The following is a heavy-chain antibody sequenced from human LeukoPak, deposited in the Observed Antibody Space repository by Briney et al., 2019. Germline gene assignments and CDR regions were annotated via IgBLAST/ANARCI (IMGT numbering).Heavy chain of an antibody. CDR1: GFTFSNYD. J-gene: IGHJ4*02. CDR3: ASSPAYSSSWYAIDN. CDR2: IGTAGDT. D-gene: IGHD6-13*01. Sequence: GGSLRLSCAASGFTFSNYDIHWVRQAAGKGREWVSGIGTAGDTYYPGSVKGRFTISRENAKNSLYLHMNSLSAGDTAVYYCASSPAYSSSWYAIDNWGQGTLVTVSS. V-gene: IGHV3-13*01.